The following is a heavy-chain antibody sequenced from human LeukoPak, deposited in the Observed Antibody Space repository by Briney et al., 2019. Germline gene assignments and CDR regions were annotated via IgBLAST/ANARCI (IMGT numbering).Heavy chain of an antibody. V-gene: IGHV3-21*01. D-gene: IGHD6-19*01. CDR1: GFTFSSYS. CDR3: ARVGSGWTLDY. CDR2: ISSSSSYI. J-gene: IGHJ4*02. Sequence: GGSLRLSCAASGFTFSSYSMNWVRQAPGKGLEWDSSISSSSSYIYYADSVKGRFTISRDNAKNSLYLQMNSLRAEDTAVYYCARVGSGWTLDYWGQGTLVTVSS.